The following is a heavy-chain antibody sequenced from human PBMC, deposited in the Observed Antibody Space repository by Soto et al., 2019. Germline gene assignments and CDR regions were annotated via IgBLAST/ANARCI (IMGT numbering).Heavy chain of an antibody. V-gene: IGHV1-18*01. J-gene: IGHJ4*02. CDR3: ARDYDSSGYPYYFDY. CDR2: ISAYNGNT. CDR1: GYTFTSYG. D-gene: IGHD3-22*01. Sequence: GASVKVSCKASGYTFTSYGISWVRQAPGQGLEWMGWISAYNGNTNYAQKLQGRVTMTTDTSTSTAYMELRSLRSDDTAVYYCARDYDSSGYPYYFDYWGQGTLVTSPQ.